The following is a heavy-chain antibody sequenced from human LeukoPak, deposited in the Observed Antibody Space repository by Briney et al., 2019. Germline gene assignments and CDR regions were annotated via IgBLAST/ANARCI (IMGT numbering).Heavy chain of an antibody. J-gene: IGHJ6*03. D-gene: IGHD3-10*01. CDR1: GYTFTSYD. V-gene: IGHV1-8*01. CDR3: ARLAGSLWFGELLSMDV. CDR2: MNPNSGNT. Sequence: ASVKVSCTASGYTFTSYDINWVRQATGQGLEWMGWMNPNSGNTGYAQKFQGRVTMTRNTSISTAYMELSSLRSEDTAVYYCARLAGSLWFGELLSMDVWGKGTTVTISS.